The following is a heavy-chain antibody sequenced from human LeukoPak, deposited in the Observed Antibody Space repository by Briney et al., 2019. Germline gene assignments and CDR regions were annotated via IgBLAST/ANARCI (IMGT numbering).Heavy chain of an antibody. J-gene: IGHJ4*02. CDR2: IYYSGST. D-gene: IGHD3-10*01. Sequence: SETPSLTCTVSGGSISSYYWSWIRQPPGKGVEWVGYIYYSGSTNYNPSLKRRVTISVDTSKNQFSLKLSSVTAADTAVYYCARVVYGSGSWVDYWGQGTLVTVSS. V-gene: IGHV4-59*01. CDR3: ARVVYGSGSWVDY. CDR1: GGSISSYY.